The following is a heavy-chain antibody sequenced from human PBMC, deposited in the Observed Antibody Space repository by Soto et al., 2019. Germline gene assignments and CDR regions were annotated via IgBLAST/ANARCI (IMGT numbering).Heavy chain of an antibody. Sequence: QVQLQESGPGLVKPSQTLSLTCTVSGGSISINGYYWTWIRQHPGKGLEWIGYIHYRGGTTYSPSLTSRVTISVDTSNNQFSLKLSSVTAADTAMYYCARDRGGYGDYLDWGKGTTVTVSS. V-gene: IGHV4-31*03. J-gene: IGHJ6*04. CDR2: IHYRGGT. CDR3: ARDRGGYGDYLD. CDR1: GGSISINGYY. D-gene: IGHD4-17*01.